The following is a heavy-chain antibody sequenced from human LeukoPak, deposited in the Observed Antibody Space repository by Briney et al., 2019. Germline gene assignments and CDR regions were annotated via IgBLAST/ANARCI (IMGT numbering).Heavy chain of an antibody. CDR3: ASTDWNYPY. D-gene: IGHD1-7*01. V-gene: IGHV3-30-3*01. J-gene: IGHJ3*01. CDR1: GFTFSSYA. CDR2: ISYDGSNK. Sequence: GGSLRLSCAASGFTFSSYAMHWVRQAPGKGLEWVAVISYDGSNKYYADSVKGRSTISRDNSKNTLYLQMNSLRAEDTAVYYCASTDWNYPYWGQGTMVTVSS.